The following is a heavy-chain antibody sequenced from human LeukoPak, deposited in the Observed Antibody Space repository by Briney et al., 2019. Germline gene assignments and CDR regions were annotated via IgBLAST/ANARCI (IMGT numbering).Heavy chain of an antibody. CDR3: ARDRRGGQWLGGYYFDY. CDR2: IYYTGST. D-gene: IGHD6-19*01. Sequence: PSETLSLTCAVSGGSISSGSYSWSWIRQPPGKGLEWIGYIYYTGSTYYNSSLKSRVTISVDRSKNQFSLKVSSVTAADTAVYYCARDRRGGQWLGGYYFDYWGQGTLVTVSS. V-gene: IGHV4-30-2*01. J-gene: IGHJ4*02. CDR1: GGSISSGSYS.